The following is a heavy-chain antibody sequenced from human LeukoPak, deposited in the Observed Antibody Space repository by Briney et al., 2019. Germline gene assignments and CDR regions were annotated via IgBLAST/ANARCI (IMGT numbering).Heavy chain of an antibody. CDR1: GYTFTSYA. CDR3: ARERPPGDSSNWFLEGYFDI. J-gene: IGHJ4*02. CDR2: IIPIFGTA. D-gene: IGHD6-13*01. Sequence: SVKVSCKASGYTFTSYAITWVRQAPGQGLEWMGRIIPIFGTANYAQKFQGRVTITTDESTSTAYMELSTLRSDDTAVYYCARERPPGDSSNWFLEGYFDIWGQGTLVTVSS. V-gene: IGHV1-69*05.